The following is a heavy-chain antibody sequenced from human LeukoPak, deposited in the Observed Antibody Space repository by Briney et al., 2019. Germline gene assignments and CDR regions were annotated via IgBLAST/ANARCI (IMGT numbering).Heavy chain of an antibody. CDR1: GFTFSSYN. CDR2: IKQDGSEK. J-gene: IGHJ4*02. V-gene: IGHV3-7*01. Sequence: GGSLRLSCVASGFTFSSYNMNWVRQAPGKGLEWVANIKQDGSEKYYVDSVKGRFTISRDNAKNSLYLQMNSLRAEDTAVYYCARGNYGGNSAPFDYWGQGTLVTVSS. CDR3: ARGNYGGNSAPFDY. D-gene: IGHD4-23*01.